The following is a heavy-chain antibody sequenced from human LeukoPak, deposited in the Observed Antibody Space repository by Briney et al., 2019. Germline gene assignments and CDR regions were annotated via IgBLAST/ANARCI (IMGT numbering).Heavy chain of an antibody. D-gene: IGHD6-13*01. Sequence: PSETLSLTCTVSGGPISTSYWNWVRQPPGKGLEWIGYILYSGSTNYNPSLESRVTISVDTSKNQFSLKLTSVTAADTAVYYCTRTRSSTWHLLDYWGQGTLVTVSS. CDR2: ILYSGST. V-gene: IGHV4-59*01. CDR3: TRTRSSTWHLLDY. J-gene: IGHJ4*02. CDR1: GGPISTSY.